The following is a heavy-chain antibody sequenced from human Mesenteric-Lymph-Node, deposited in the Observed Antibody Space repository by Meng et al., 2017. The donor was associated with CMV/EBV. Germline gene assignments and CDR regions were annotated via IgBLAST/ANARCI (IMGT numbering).Heavy chain of an antibody. CDR3: ARGSSYDILTGYFDY. CDR2: INHSGST. D-gene: IGHD3-9*01. V-gene: IGHV4-34*01. CDR1: GGSFSGYY. J-gene: IGHJ4*02. Sequence: HVQLRQWGAGLLKPSETLSVTFAVYGGSFSGYYWNWIRQSPEKGLEWIGEINHSGSTTYNPSFTSRIIISVDTSTNQISLNMSSVTAADTAVYYCARGSSYDILTGYFDYWGQGALVTVSS.